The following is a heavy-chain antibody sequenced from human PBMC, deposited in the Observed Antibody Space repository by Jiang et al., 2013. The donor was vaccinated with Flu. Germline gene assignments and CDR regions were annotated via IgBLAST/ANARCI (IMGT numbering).Heavy chain of an antibody. CDR2: TYYRSKWYN. D-gene: IGHD3-10*01. CDR3: ARDHVPYYRARYGMDV. J-gene: IGHJ6*02. CDR1: GDSVSSNSAA. V-gene: IGHV6-1*01. Sequence: QTLSLACAISGDSVSSNSAAWNWIRQSPSRGLEWLGRTYYRSKWYNDYAVSVKSRITINPDTSKNQFSLQLNSVTPEDTAVYYCARDHVPYYRARYGMDVWGQGTTVTVSS.